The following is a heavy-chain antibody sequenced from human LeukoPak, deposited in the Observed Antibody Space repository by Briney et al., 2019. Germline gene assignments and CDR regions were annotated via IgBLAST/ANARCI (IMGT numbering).Heavy chain of an antibody. CDR2: INAYNGNT. J-gene: IGHJ5*02. CDR1: GYTFTGYY. Sequence: ASVKVSCKASGYTFTGYYMHWVRQAPGQGLEWMGWINAYNGNTNYAQKLQGRVTMTTDTSTSTAYMELRSLRSDDTAVYYCARDAIVRNDFWSGYYLDRGKPGGLNWFDPWGQGTLVTVSS. D-gene: IGHD3-3*01. CDR3: ARDAIVRNDFWSGYYLDRGKPGGLNWFDP. V-gene: IGHV1-18*04.